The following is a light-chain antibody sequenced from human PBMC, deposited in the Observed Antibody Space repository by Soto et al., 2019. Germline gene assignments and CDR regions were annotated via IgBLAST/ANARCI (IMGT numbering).Light chain of an antibody. CDR1: ESLINNY. CDR2: GAS. CDR3: QQYDYPPCS. Sequence: EIVLTQSPGIVSLSPGDRATLSCRASESLINNYLAWYQQKPGQAPRPLIFGASTRSTGIPDRFRVSGSGTPFTLTTSRLEPEEFAVYPCQQYDYPPCSFGQGTKLQI. V-gene: IGKV3-20*01. J-gene: IGKJ2*04.